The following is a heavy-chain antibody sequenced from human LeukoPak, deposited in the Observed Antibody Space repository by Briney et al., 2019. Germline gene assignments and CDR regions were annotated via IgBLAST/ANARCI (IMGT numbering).Heavy chain of an antibody. V-gene: IGHV1-69*04. Sequence: GASVKVSCKASGGTFSSYAISWVRQAPGQEVEWMGRIIHNLGIANYAQKFQGRVTITADKSPSKAYMELSNLRSEDTAVYYCARVRLERRGDYYYYGMDVWGQGTTVTVSS. CDR2: IIHNLGIA. D-gene: IGHD1-1*01. CDR3: ARVRLERRGDYYYYGMDV. CDR1: GGTFSSYA. J-gene: IGHJ6*02.